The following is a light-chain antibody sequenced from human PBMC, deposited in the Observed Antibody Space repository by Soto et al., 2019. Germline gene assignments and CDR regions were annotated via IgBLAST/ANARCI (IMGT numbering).Light chain of an antibody. J-gene: IGKJ1*01. CDR3: EQYNSYSTWT. Sequence: DIQMTQSRPTLFASVGDRVTITCRASQSISSWLAWYQQKPGKAPKLLIYDASSLESGVPSRFSGSGSGTEFSLTISSLQPDDFATYYCEQYNSYSTWTFGQGTKVEIK. CDR2: DAS. CDR1: QSISSW. V-gene: IGKV1-5*01.